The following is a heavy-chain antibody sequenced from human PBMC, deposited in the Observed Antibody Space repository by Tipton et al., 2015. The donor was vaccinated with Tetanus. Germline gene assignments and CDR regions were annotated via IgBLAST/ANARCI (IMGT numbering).Heavy chain of an antibody. D-gene: IGHD4-11*01. Sequence: GLVKPSQTLSLTCTVSGDSVSTGNFYWSWIRQPPGKGLEWIAFIHHSGLAFSKPSLKSRVSTSIDTSQNQFSLRLTSVTAADTAVYFCARNVYTVTNDAFDIWGHGTLVNVSS. CDR2: IHHSGLA. CDR3: ARNVYTVTNDAFDI. CDR1: GDSVSTGNFY. V-gene: IGHV4-30-4*01. J-gene: IGHJ3*02.